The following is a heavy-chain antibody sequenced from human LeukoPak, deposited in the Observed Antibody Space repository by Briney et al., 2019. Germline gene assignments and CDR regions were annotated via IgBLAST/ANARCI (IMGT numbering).Heavy chain of an antibody. Sequence: GESLKISCKGSGYSFTSYWIGWVRQMPGKGLEWMGIIYPGDSDTRYSPSFQGQVTISADKSISTAYLQWSSLKASDTAMYYCARGIWSPSGIYAREFDYWGQGTLVTVSS. CDR3: ARGIWSPSGIYAREFDY. D-gene: IGHD1-26*01. J-gene: IGHJ4*02. V-gene: IGHV5-51*01. CDR1: GYSFTSYW. CDR2: IYPGDSDT.